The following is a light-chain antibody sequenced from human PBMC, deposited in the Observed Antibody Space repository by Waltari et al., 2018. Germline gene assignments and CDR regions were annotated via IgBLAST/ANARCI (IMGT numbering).Light chain of an antibody. Sequence: DIVMTQSPDSLAVSLGERATIKCKSSQSILDSSNKRNYLGWYQQKPGQPPKLLIYWAFNREFGVPDRFSGSGSGTDFTLTINSLQPEDVAVYYCQQYYSSPPAWTFGQGTKVEIK. V-gene: IGKV4-1*01. J-gene: IGKJ1*01. CDR1: QSILDSSNKRNY. CDR2: WAF. CDR3: QQYYSSPPAWT.